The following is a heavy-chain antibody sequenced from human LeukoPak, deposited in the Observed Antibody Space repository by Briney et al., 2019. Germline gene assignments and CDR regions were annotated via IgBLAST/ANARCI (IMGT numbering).Heavy chain of an antibody. Sequence: GGSLRLSCAASGFTFSYYSLNWVRQAPGMGLEWVSSISVSSSYKHYADSVKGRFTISRDNAKNSLYLQMNSLRAEDTAVYYCARDLVNTGMVGFDYWGQGTLATVSS. CDR1: GFTFSYYS. CDR3: ARDLVNTGMVGFDY. CDR2: ISVSSSYK. D-gene: IGHD5-18*01. V-gene: IGHV3-21*01. J-gene: IGHJ4*02.